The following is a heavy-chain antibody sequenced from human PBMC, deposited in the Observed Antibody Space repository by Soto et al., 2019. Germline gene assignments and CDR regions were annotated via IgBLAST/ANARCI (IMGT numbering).Heavy chain of an antibody. V-gene: IGHV1-2*02. CDR1: GYTFTGYY. J-gene: IGHJ6*02. Sequence: QVQLVQSGAEVKKPGASVKVSCKASGYTFTGYYMHWVRQAPGQGLEWMGWINPNSGGTNYAQKFQGRVTMTRDTSISTAHMELSRLRSDDTAVYYCAIDTDDGYYYYGMDVWGQGTTVTVSS. CDR3: AIDTDDGYYYYGMDV. D-gene: IGHD4-17*01. CDR2: INPNSGGT.